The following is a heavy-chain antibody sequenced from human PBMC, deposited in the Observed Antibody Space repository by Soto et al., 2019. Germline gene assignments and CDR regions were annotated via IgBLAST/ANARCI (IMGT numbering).Heavy chain of an antibody. Sequence: SETLSLTCTVSGGSVNGYYWSWIRQPPWKGLEWIGYVHYSGVTHYNPSLQSRVTMSIDTSNNRFSLRLNSVTAPDTAVYYCERAPAEYYDHRGKGKSYLDSWGQGVLVTVCS. V-gene: IGHV4-59*02. D-gene: IGHD3-16*01. J-gene: IGHJ4*02. CDR3: ERAPAEYYDHRGKGKSYLDS. CDR1: GGSVNGYY. CDR2: VHYSGVT.